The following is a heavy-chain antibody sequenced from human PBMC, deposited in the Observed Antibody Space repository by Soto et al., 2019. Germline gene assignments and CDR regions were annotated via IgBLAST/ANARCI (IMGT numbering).Heavy chain of an antibody. J-gene: IGHJ6*02. CDR2: IYYSGST. Sequence: ETLSLTCTVSGGSISSSSYYWGWIRQPPGKGLEWIGSIYYSGSTYYNPSLKSRVTISVDTSKNQFSLKLSSVTAADTAVYYCASESIAVADYYYYYGMDVWGQGTTV. D-gene: IGHD6-19*01. CDR1: GGSISSSSYY. V-gene: IGHV4-39*01. CDR3: ASESIAVADYYYYYGMDV.